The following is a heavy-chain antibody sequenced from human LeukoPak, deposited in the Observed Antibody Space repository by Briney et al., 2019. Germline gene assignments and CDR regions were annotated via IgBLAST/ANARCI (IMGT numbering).Heavy chain of an antibody. J-gene: IGHJ2*01. D-gene: IGHD3-22*01. CDR3: ARDYYYDSSGHKSGYFDL. Sequence: ASVKVSCKASGYTFTSYYMHWVRQAPGQGLEWMGIINPSGGSTSYAQKFQGRVTMTRNTSISTAYMELSSLRSEDTAVYYCARDYYYDSSGHKSGYFDLWGRGTLVTVSS. V-gene: IGHV1-46*01. CDR2: INPSGGST. CDR1: GYTFTSYY.